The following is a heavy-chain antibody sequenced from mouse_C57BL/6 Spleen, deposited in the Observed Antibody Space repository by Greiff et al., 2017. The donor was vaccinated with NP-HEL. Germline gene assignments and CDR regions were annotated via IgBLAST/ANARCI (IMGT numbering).Heavy chain of an antibody. J-gene: IGHJ2*01. V-gene: IGHV1-82*01. Sequence: QVQLKESGPELVKPGASVKISCKASGYAFSSSWMNWVKQRPGKGLEWIGRIYPGDGDTNYNGKFKGKATLTADKSSSTAYMQLSSLTSEDSAVYFCARSGDTTVLATSDYWGHGTTLTVSS. D-gene: IGHD1-1*01. CDR1: GYAFSSSW. CDR3: ARSGDTTVLATSDY. CDR2: IYPGDGDT.